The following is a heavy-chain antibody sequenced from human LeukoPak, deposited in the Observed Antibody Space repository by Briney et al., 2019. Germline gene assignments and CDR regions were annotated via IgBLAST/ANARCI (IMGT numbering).Heavy chain of an antibody. CDR3: AKLLVVPAASPDY. CDR1: GFTFSSYE. J-gene: IGHJ4*02. CDR2: ISSSGSTI. D-gene: IGHD2-2*01. Sequence: GGSLRLSCAASGFTFSSYEMNWVRQAPGKGLEWVSYISSSGSTIYYADSVKGRFTISRDNSKNTLYLQMNSLRAEDTAVYYCAKLLVVPAASPDYWGQGTLVTVSS. V-gene: IGHV3-48*03.